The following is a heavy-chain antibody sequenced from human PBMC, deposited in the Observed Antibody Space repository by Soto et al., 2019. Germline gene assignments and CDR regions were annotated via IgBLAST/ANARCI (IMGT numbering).Heavy chain of an antibody. V-gene: IGHV3-23*01. CDR2: ISGSGDST. CDR3: EKVVKGIAVAGTGYFQH. J-gene: IGHJ1*01. CDR1: GFTFSSYA. D-gene: IGHD6-19*01. Sequence: GVLRLSCAASGFTFSSYAMSWVRQAPGKGLEWVSGISGSGDSTYYADSVKGRFTISRDNSKKTLYLQMNSLRAEDTAVYYCEKVVKGIAVAGTGYFQHWGQGNLVYVS.